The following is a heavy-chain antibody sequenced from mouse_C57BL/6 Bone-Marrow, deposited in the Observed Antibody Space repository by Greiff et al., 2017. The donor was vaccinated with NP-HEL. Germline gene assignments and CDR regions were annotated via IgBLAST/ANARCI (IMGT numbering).Heavy chain of an antibody. D-gene: IGHD2-12*01. CDR2: IDPSDSYT. CDR1: GYTFTSYW. V-gene: IGHV1-50*01. J-gene: IGHJ2*01. CDR3: ARYDRGNY. Sequence: QVQLQQPGAELVKPGASVKLSCKASGYTFTSYWMQWVKQRPGQGLEWIGEIDPSDSYTNYNQKLKGKATLTVDTSSSTAYMQLSSLTSEDSAVYYCARYDRGNYWGQGTTLTVSS.